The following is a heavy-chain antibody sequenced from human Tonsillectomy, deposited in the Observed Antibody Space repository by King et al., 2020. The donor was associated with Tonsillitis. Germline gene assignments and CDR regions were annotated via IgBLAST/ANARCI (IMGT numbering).Heavy chain of an antibody. CDR3: VKERSPRGAFDI. Sequence: VQLVESGGGLVQPGGSLRFSCSASGFTFSSYAMHWVRQAPGKGLEYVSVISSNGGSTYYADSVKGRFTISRDNSKNTLYLQMSSLRVEDTAVHYCVKERSPRGAFDIWGQGTMVTVSS. CDR2: ISSNGGST. V-gene: IGHV3-64D*06. CDR1: GFTFSSYA. D-gene: IGHD1-26*01. J-gene: IGHJ3*02.